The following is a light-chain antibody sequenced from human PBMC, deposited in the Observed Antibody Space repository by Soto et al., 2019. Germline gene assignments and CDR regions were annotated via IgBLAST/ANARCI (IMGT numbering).Light chain of an antibody. CDR1: QSVNSN. CDR3: QHYNSYSEA. Sequence: EIVMAQSPATLSVSPGERATLSCRASQSVNSNLAWYQQESGRPPRLLIYGASTRATGIPARFSGSGSGTEFTLTISSLQPDDFATYYCQHYNSYSEAFGQGTKVDIK. J-gene: IGKJ1*01. V-gene: IGKV3-15*01. CDR2: GAS.